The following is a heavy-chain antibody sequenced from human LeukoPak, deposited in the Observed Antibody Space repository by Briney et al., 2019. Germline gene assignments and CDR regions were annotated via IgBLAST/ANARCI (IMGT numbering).Heavy chain of an antibody. D-gene: IGHD1-1*01. V-gene: IGHV3-23*01. CDR3: AKANWVSNADAVW. J-gene: IGHJ4*02. CDR2: IRGGGET. CDR1: GFSFSNYA. Sequence: GGSLRLSCAASGFSFSNYAMSWVRQAPARGPEWVSRIRGGGETLSADSVKGRFTLSRDDSRNTVYLQLNNLRVEDTAIYYCAKANWVSNADAVWWGQGTQVTVSS.